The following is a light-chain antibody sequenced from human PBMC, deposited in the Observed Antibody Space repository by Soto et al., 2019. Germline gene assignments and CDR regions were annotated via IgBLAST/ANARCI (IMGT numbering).Light chain of an antibody. J-gene: IGLJ2*01. V-gene: IGLV1-40*01. Sequence: QSVLAQPPSVSGAPGQRVTISCTGSTSNIGAGSVVHWYQQLPGTVPKLLNHGNSNRPSVVPDRFAGYQSGTSASLVITGLQTDDEADYYCQTDDSLLNVIFGGGTKLTVL. CDR2: GNS. CDR3: QTDDSLLNVI. CDR1: TSNIGAGSV.